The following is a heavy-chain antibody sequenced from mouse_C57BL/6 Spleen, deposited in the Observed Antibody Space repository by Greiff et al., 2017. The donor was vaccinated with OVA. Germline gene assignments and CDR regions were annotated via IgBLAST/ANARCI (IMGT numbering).Heavy chain of an antibody. CDR1: GFSLTSYG. D-gene: IGHD3-3*01. J-gene: IGHJ3*01. Sequence: VKLQQSGPGLVQPSQSLSITCTVSGFSLTSYGVHWVRQPPGKGLEWLGVIWSGGSTDYNAAFISRLSISKDNSKSQVFFKMNSLQADDTAIYDCAKGGWERAWFAYWGQGTLVTVSA. CDR2: IWSGGST. CDR3: AKGGWERAWFAY. V-gene: IGHV2-4*01.